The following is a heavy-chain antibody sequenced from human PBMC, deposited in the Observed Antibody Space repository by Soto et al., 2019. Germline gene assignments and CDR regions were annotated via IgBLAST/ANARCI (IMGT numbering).Heavy chain of an antibody. J-gene: IGHJ3*02. Sequence: QVQLVQSGAEVKKPGASVKVSCKASGGTFSSYAISWVRQAPGQGLEWMGGIIPIFGTANYAQKFQGRVTITADESTSTAYMELSSLRSEDTAVYYCAITPYYYDSSGYRDDAFDIWGQGTMVTVSS. D-gene: IGHD3-22*01. CDR1: GGTFSSYA. CDR3: AITPYYYDSSGYRDDAFDI. CDR2: IIPIFGTA. V-gene: IGHV1-69*01.